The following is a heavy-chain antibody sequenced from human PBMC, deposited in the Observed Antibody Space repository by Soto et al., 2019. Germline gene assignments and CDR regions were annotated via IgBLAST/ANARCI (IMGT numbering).Heavy chain of an antibody. Sequence: SETLSLTCTVTGGSLSGTFWNWVRRPPGKGLEWIGYVYYTGSTKYNPSLKNRVTMSLDSSKNQVSLKLSTVTAADTAIYYCAKWLSSDRAFDISGQATTVTGSS. D-gene: IGHD5-12*01. CDR3: AKWLSSDRAFDI. CDR2: VYYTGST. J-gene: IGHJ3*02. CDR1: GGSLSGTF. V-gene: IGHV4-59*08.